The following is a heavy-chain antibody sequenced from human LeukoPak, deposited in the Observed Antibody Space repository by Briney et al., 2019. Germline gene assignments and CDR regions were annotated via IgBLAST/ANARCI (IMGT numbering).Heavy chain of an antibody. V-gene: IGHV3-43D*03. CDR2: ISWDGGST. D-gene: IGHD1-7*01. J-gene: IGHJ4*02. CDR1: GFTFDDYA. CDR3: AKEINNWNYGFDY. Sequence: PGGSLRLSCAASGFTFDDYAMHWVRQAPGKGLEWVSLISWDGGSTYYADSVKGRFTISRDNSKNSLYLQMNGLRAEDTALYYCAKEINNWNYGFDYWGQGTLVTVSS.